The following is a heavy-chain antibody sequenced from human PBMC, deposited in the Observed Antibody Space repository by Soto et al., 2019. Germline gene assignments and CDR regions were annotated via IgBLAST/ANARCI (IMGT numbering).Heavy chain of an antibody. J-gene: IGHJ4*02. CDR1: GYTFIAYA. D-gene: IGHD3-22*01. CDR2: ISPNNGNT. V-gene: IGHV1-18*01. CDR3: ASRYYDSSDYPPGGYFDS. Sequence: ASGKVSCKASGYTFIAYALVWVRQAPGQGHEWMGWISPNNGNTNYAQKLQGRVTMTTGTSASTAYMELRSLRSEDTAVYYCASRYYDSSDYPPGGYFDSRGQRTLVTVSS.